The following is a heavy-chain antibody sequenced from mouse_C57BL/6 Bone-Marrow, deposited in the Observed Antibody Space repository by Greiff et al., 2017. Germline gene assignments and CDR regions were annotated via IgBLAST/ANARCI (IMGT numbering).Heavy chain of an antibody. CDR2: FYPGSGSI. V-gene: IGHV1-62-2*01. J-gene: IGHJ3*01. D-gene: IGHD1-1*01. CDR3: ARHEEEVSSYPAWFAY. Sequence: QVQLQQSGAELVKPGASVKLSCKASGYTFTEYTIHWVKQRSGQGLEWIGWFYPGSGSIKYNEKFKDKATLTADKSTSTVDMEISRLTSEDSAVYFCARHEEEVSSYPAWFAYWGQGTLVTVSA. CDR1: GYTFTEYT.